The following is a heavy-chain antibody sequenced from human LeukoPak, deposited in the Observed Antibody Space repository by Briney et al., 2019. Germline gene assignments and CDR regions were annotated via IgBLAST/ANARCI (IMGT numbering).Heavy chain of an antibody. CDR2: INSDGSST. D-gene: IGHD3-10*01. Sequence: PGGSLRLSCAASGFTFSSYWMHWVRQAPGKGLVWVSRINSDGSSTSYADSVKGRFTISRDNAKNTLYLQMNSLRAEDTAVYYCARVEYYYGSGTHVGMDVWGQGTTLTVSS. J-gene: IGHJ6*02. CDR1: GFTFSSYW. CDR3: ARVEYYYGSGTHVGMDV. V-gene: IGHV3-74*01.